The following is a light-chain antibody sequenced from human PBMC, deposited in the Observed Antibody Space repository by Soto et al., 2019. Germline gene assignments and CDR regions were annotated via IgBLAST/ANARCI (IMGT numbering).Light chain of an antibody. CDR1: QSINNW. CDR2: KTS. CDR3: QQYKSFSLT. V-gene: IGKV1-5*03. Sequence: DIQTTQSPSTLSASVGDRVTITCRASQSINNWLAWYQQKPGKAPKLLIYKTSDLESGVPSRFSGSGSGTEFSLTISSLQPDDFATYYCQQYKSFSLTFGGGTKVDIK. J-gene: IGKJ4*01.